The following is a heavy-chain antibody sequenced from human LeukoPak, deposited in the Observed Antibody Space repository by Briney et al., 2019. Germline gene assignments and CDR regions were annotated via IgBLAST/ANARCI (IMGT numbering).Heavy chain of an antibody. Sequence: GASVKVSCKASGYTFTSYYMHWVRQAPGPGLEWTGIINPSGFRTSYAQKRQGRVTMTRDMSTSTVYMELSSLRSEDTAVYYCARANSLGTFGIWGQGTMVTVSS. V-gene: IGHV1-46*01. CDR1: GYTFTSYY. CDR3: ARANSLGTFGI. J-gene: IGHJ3*02. D-gene: IGHD1-1*01. CDR2: INPSGFRT.